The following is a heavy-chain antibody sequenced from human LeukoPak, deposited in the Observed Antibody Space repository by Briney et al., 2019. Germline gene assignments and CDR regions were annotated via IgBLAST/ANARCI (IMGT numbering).Heavy chain of an antibody. CDR2: VSYGGSIT. D-gene: IGHD2-2*01. CDR3: VATSGSSTN. V-gene: IGHV3-30-3*01. CDR1: GLTFSNYT. Sequence: GGSLRLSCVASGLTFSNYTMHWVRQAPGKGLEWVAAVSYGGSITPYADSVKSRLTISRDNSENTLYLQMNSLRADDTAVYYCVATSGSSTNWGQGTLVTVSS. J-gene: IGHJ4*02.